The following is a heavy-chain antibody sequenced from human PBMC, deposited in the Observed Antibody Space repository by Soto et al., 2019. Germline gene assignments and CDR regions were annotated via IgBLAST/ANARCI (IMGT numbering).Heavy chain of an antibody. CDR2: ISSNGGST. V-gene: IGHV3-64D*06. CDR1: VFTFISYA. D-gene: IGHD3-22*01. J-gene: IGHJ6*02. Sequence: GWSLRLSCSSSVFTFISYAMHWVRQAPGKGLEYVSAISSNGGSTYYADSVKGRFTISRDNSKNTLYLQMSSLRAEDTAVYYCVKITYYYDSSGLVDYYYGMDVWGQGTTVTVSS. CDR3: VKITYYYDSSGLVDYYYGMDV.